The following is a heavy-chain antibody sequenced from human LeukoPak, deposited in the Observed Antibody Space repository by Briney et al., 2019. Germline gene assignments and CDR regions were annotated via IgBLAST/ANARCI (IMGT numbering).Heavy chain of an antibody. CDR1: GGSISSHY. V-gene: IGHV4-59*11. J-gene: IGHJ5*02. D-gene: IGHD3-3*01. CDR3: ARVSYDFWSGYYPFNWFDP. CDR2: IYYSGST. Sequence: SETLSLTCTVSGGSISSHYWSWIRQPPGKGLEWIGYIYYSGSTNYNPSLKSRVTISVDTSKNQFSLKLSSVTAADTAVYYCARVSYDFWSGYYPFNWFDPWGQGTLVTVSS.